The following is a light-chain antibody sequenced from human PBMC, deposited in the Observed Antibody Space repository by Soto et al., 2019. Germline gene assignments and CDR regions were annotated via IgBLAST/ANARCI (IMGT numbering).Light chain of an antibody. CDR1: SSDVGSYNL. Sequence: QSALTQPASVSGSPGQSITISCTGTSSDVGSYNLVSWYQQHPGKAPKLMIYEGAKRPSGVSSRFSGSKSGNTASLTISGLQAEDEADYYCCSYAGSYTFVVFGGGTQLTVL. CDR3: CSYAGSYTFVV. V-gene: IGLV2-23*03. J-gene: IGLJ2*01. CDR2: EGA.